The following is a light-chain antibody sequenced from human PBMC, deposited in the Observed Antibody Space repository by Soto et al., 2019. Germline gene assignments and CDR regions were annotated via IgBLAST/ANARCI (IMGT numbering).Light chain of an antibody. CDR3: QQYGSSPRT. V-gene: IGKV3-20*01. CDR1: QSVSSSY. Sequence: EIVMTQSPGTLSLSPGEGATLSCRASQSVSSSYLAWYQQKPGQAPRLLIYGASSRATGIPDRFSGSGSRTDFTLTISRLEPEDFAVYYCQQYGSSPRTFGQGTKVDIK. J-gene: IGKJ1*01. CDR2: GAS.